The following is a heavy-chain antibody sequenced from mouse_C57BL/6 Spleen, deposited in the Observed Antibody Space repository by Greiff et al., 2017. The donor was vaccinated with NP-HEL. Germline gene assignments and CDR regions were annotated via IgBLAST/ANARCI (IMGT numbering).Heavy chain of an antibody. V-gene: IGHV1-55*01. J-gene: IGHJ4*01. CDR2: IYPGSGST. CDR3: ARPSSTMVTTEAMDY. Sequence: QVQLQQSGAELVKPGASVKMSCKASGYTFTSYWITWVKQRPGQGLEWIGDIYPGSGSTNYNEKFTSKATLTVAPSSSTACMPRRSLTSEDSAVFYCARPSSTMVTTEAMDYWGQGTSVTVSS. D-gene: IGHD2-2*01. CDR1: GYTFTSYW.